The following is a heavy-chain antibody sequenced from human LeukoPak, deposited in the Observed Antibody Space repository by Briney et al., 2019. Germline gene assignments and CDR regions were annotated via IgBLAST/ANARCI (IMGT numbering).Heavy chain of an antibody. J-gene: IGHJ5*02. V-gene: IGHV4-34*01. Sequence: PSETLSPTCAVYGGSFSGYYWSWIRQPPGKGLEWIGEINHSGSTNYNPSLKSRVTISVDTSKNQFSLKLSSVTAADTAVYYCARLVRGYSYGQANWFDPWGQGTLVTVSS. CDR2: INHSGST. CDR1: GGSFSGYY. D-gene: IGHD5-18*01. CDR3: ARLVRGYSYGQANWFDP.